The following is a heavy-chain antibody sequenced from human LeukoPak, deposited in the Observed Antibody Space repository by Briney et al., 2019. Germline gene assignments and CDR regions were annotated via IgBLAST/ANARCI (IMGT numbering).Heavy chain of an antibody. CDR3: ARAKGFGYDILTGYYGFDP. V-gene: IGHV1-69*13. Sequence: AASVKVSCKASGGTFSSYAISWVRQAPGQGLEWMGGIIPIFGTANYAQKFQGRVTITADESTSTAYMELSSLRSEDTAVYYCARAKGFGYDILTGYYGFDPWGQGTLVTVSS. J-gene: IGHJ5*02. CDR1: GGTFSSYA. D-gene: IGHD3-9*01. CDR2: IIPIFGTA.